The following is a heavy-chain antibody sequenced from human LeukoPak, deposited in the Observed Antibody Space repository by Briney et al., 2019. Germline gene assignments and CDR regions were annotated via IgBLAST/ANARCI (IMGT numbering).Heavy chain of an antibody. CDR1: GYTFSVYY. Sequence: GASVKLSFKASGYTFSVYYIHWVRQAPGQGLEWMGWIDPKSGGTNSTQKFQGRVTMTRDTSISTAYMELSRLRSDDTAVYYCARIYYDSSEYVDIVTTPSNYWGQGTMVTVSS. CDR3: ARIYYDSSEYVDIVTTPSNY. CDR2: IDPKSGGT. J-gene: IGHJ4*02. V-gene: IGHV1-2*02. D-gene: IGHD3-22*01.